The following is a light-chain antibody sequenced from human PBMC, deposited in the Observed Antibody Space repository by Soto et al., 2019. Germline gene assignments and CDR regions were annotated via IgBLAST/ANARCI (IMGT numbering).Light chain of an antibody. CDR1: PGTDANY. V-gene: IGKV3-20*01. CDR3: QHYGKFPRT. CDR2: GAS. Sequence: EVVVTQSPGTLSLSPGERATLSCRASPGTDANYLAWYQQKPGQAPRLLIYGASSRATGIPDRFSGSGSRTDFTLTISRLEHEDFSMYYCQHYGKFPRTFGPGTRLDIK. J-gene: IGKJ3*01.